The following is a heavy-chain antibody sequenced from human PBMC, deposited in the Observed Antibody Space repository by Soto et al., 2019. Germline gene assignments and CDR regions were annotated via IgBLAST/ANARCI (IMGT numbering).Heavy chain of an antibody. J-gene: IGHJ6*02. CDR2: LSHSEGS. V-gene: IGHV4-4*02. CDR3: ATQTISSAWDV. Sequence: QVQLQESGPGLVKPSGTLSLTCAVSGGSISSTKWWTWVRQPPGKGLEWIAELSHSEGSNYNPSRKGRVAMYLGTAQNQCSLRLRSVTAADTVVYYWATQTISSAWDVWGPGATVTVS. CDR1: GGSISSTKW.